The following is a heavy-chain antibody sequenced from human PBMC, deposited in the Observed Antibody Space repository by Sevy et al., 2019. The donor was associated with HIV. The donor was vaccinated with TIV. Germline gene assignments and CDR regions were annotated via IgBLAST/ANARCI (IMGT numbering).Heavy chain of an antibody. J-gene: IGHJ6*02. V-gene: IGHV3-53*01. CDR1: GFNVNDNY. CDR2: IHADGSS. D-gene: IGHD3-16*02. CDR3: ARDVKFCGNQCYLYYYYGMDV. Sequence: GGCLRLSCAASGFNVNDNYMTWVRQAPGKGLEWLSIIHADGSSYYADSVKGRFTMSRDDSKNIVNLQMNSLRADDTAVYYCARDVKFCGNQCYLYYYYGMDVWGQGTAVTVSS.